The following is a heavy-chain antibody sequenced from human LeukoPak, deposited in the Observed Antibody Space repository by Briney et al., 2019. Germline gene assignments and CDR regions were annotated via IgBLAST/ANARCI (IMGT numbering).Heavy chain of an antibody. Sequence: SETLSLTCTVSGGSISSGDYYWSWIRQPPGKGLEWIGYMYYSGSTYYNPSLKSRVTISVDTSKNQFSLKLSSVTAADTAVYYCAREWGRITMVRGAQPPSHFDYWGQGTLVTVSS. CDR1: GGSISSGDYY. V-gene: IGHV4-30-4*01. J-gene: IGHJ4*02. CDR3: AREWGRITMVRGAQPPSHFDY. D-gene: IGHD3-10*01. CDR2: MYYSGST.